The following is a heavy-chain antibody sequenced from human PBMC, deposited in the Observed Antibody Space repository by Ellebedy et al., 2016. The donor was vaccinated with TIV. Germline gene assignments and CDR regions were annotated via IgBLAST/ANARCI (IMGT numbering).Heavy chain of an antibody. D-gene: IGHD3-10*01. J-gene: IGHJ6*02. V-gene: IGHV1-3*01. CDR1: RGTFNTYP. CDR3: ARGFGMVRGATGMDV. Sequence: ASVKVSXKASRGTFNTYPISWVRQAPGQGLEWMGWINAGNGRTYYSQKFQARVTFTRDTSATTVHMELSSLRSEDTAVYYCARGFGMVRGATGMDVWGQGTTVTVSS. CDR2: INAGNGRT.